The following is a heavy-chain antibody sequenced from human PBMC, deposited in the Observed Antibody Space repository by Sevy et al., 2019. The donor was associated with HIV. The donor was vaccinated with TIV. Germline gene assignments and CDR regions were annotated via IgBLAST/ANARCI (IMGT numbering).Heavy chain of an antibody. CDR2: ITISGGST. V-gene: IGHV3-23*01. Sequence: GGSLRLSCAASGFTFSTYAMTWVRQAPWKGLEWVSVITISGGSTYYADSVKGRFTISRDNSKNNLYLQMNSLRAEDTAVYYCAKDRVSGTYYTGDFDYWGQGTLVTVSS. CDR3: AKDRVSGTYYTGDFDY. CDR1: GFTFSTYA. J-gene: IGHJ4*02. D-gene: IGHD3-10*01.